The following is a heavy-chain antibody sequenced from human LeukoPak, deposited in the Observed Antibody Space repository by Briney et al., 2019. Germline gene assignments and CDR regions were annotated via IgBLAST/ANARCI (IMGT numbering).Heavy chain of an antibody. J-gene: IGHJ4*02. CDR3: AKDYVSGDGYWDFDY. CDR1: GFTFSSYS. D-gene: IGHD5-24*01. Sequence: PGGFLRLSCAASGFTFSSYSMNWVRQAPGKGLEWVSYISSSSSTIYYADSVKGRFTISRDNSKNTLYLQMNSLRAEDTAVYYCAKDYVSGDGYWDFDYWGQGTLVTVSS. CDR2: ISSSSSTI. V-gene: IGHV3-48*01.